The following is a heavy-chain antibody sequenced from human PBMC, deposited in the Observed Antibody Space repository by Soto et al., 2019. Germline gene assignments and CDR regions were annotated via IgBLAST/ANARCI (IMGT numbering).Heavy chain of an antibody. CDR1: GFTFSNYI. Sequence: QVQLVESGGGVVQPGRSLRLSCAASGFTFSNYIMHWVRQAPGKGLEWVAMILHDGNNKYYADSVKGRFTISRDNSKNTLYLQMNILRTEDTAIYYCARDDEDGSYCDLGYWGQGTLVTVSS. V-gene: IGHV3-30-3*01. J-gene: IGHJ4*02. CDR2: ILHDGNNK. CDR3: ARDDEDGSYCDLGY. D-gene: IGHD3-10*01.